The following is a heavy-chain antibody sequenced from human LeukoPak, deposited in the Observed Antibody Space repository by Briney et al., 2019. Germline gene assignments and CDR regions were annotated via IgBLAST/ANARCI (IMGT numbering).Heavy chain of an antibody. D-gene: IGHD5-24*01. Sequence: GGSLTLSCAASGFTLSNAWMSWGRQAPGKGLEWVGRIRSKTAGGTADYAAPVKGRFTISRDDLKNTLSLQMNSLKTEDTAVYYCTTDRGWLQFGSWGQGTLVTVSS. V-gene: IGHV3-15*01. CDR1: GFTLSNAW. CDR3: TTDRGWLQFGS. CDR2: IRSKTAGGTA. J-gene: IGHJ5*02.